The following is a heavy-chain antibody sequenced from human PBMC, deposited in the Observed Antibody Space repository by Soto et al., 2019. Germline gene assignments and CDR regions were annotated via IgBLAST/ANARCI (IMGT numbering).Heavy chain of an antibody. Sequence: GGSLRLSCAGSGFDFSDFHISWVRQAPGKGLEWISYISSSLGHTDYADSVKGRFTISRDNAKSSVFLEMSDLRSDDTAVYYCAANWNFGLNFSGQGTMVTVSS. J-gene: IGHJ4*02. V-gene: IGHV3-11*03. CDR2: ISSSLGHT. D-gene: IGHD1-1*01. CDR1: GFDFSDFH. CDR3: AANWNFGLNF.